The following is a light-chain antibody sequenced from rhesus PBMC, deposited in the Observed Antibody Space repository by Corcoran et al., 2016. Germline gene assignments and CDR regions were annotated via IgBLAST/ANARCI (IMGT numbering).Light chain of an antibody. CDR2: KVS. CDR3: QHGYGTPFT. CDR1: ENVNNY. Sequence: DIQMTQSPSSLSASVGDRVTITCRASENVNNYLNWYQQTPGKAPTLLIYKVSTLQSGVPSRFSGIGSGTDYTFTISSLQPEDVATYYCQHGYGTPFTFGPGTKLDIK. J-gene: IGKJ3*01. V-gene: IGKV1-74*01.